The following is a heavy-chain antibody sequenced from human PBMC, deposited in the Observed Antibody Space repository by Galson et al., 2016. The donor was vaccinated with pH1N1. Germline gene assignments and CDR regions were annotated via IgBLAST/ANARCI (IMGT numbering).Heavy chain of an antibody. CDR3: VVEVYDFWSVSGDF. CDR2: IKSKTDGGTI. V-gene: IGHV3-15*01. Sequence: SLRLSCAASGFTFSNAWMTWVRQAPGKGLEWVGRIKSKTDGGTIDYATPVKDRLTISRDDSKNTLYLLMNNLKTEDTGVYYCVVEVYDFWSVSGDFWGQGTRVTVSS. D-gene: IGHD3-3*01. CDR1: GFTFSNAW. J-gene: IGHJ4*01.